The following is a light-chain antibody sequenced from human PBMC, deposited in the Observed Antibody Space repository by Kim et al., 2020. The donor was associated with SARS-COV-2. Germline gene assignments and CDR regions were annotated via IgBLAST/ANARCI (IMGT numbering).Light chain of an antibody. CDR3: LEHKSYPLT. V-gene: IGKV1-17*03. CDR2: TAS. CDR1: QDIRNY. J-gene: IGKJ4*01. Sequence: DIQMTQSPSAMSASVGDRVTITCRASQDIRNYLAWFQQKPGKVPKRLIYTASNLQSGVPSRFSGSGSGTEFAHTISSLQPEDFATYYCLEHKSYPLTFGGGTKVEI.